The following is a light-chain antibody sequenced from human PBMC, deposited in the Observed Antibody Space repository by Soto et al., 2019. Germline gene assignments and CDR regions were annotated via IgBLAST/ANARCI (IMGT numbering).Light chain of an antibody. CDR2: DVS. V-gene: IGLV2-11*01. Sequence: QSALAQPRSVSGSPGQSGTLSCTGTSRVVGSYNYVSWYRQHPDKAPKLIIYDVSQRPSGVPDRFSGSKSGNTASLTISGLQAEDEADYCCSSYAGSYSFVFGTGTKVTVL. J-gene: IGLJ1*01. CDR1: SRVVGSYNY. CDR3: SSYAGSYSFV.